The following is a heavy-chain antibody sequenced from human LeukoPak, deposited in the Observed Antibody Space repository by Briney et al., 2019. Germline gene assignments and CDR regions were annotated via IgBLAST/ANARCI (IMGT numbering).Heavy chain of an antibody. Sequence: PSETLSLTCSVSGASVSSSAYYWGWVRQPPGKGLEWIGSIYYSGSTFYNPSLKSRLTISTDTSKNQFSLKLSSVTAADTAVYYCAKAGTTGIHHWFDPWGQGNLVTVSS. CDR3: AKAGTTGIHHWFDP. J-gene: IGHJ5*02. D-gene: IGHD1-1*01. V-gene: IGHV4-39*01. CDR1: GASVSSSAYY. CDR2: IYYSGST.